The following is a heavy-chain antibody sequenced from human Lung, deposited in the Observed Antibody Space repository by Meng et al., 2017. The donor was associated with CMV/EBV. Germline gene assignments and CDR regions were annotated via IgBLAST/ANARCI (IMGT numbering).Heavy chain of an antibody. J-gene: IGHJ4*01. CDR2: IKQDGSEK. CDR3: ARDLGDGSNYYYFDF. CDR1: GFTFSIYW. Sequence: GESXKISCAASGFTFSIYWMSWVRQAPGKGLEWVANIKQDGSEKYYVDSVEGRFTISRDNAKNSLYLQINSLRAEDAAIYYCARDLGDGSNYYYFDFWCGGXLVTVSS. V-gene: IGHV3-7*01. D-gene: IGHD5-24*01.